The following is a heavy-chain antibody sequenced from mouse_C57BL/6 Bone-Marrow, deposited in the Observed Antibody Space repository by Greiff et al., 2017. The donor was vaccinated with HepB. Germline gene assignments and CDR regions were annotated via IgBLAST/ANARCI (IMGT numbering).Heavy chain of an antibody. D-gene: IGHD2-3*01. Sequence: EVQRVESGPELVKPGASVKIPCKASGYTFTDYNMDWVKQSHGKSLEWIGDINPNNGGTIYNQKFKGKATLTVDKSSSTAYMELRSLTSEDTAVYYCAREGWLPAWFAYWGQGTLVTVSA. CDR3: AREGWLPAWFAY. CDR1: GYTFTDYN. V-gene: IGHV1-18*01. J-gene: IGHJ3*01. CDR2: INPNNGGT.